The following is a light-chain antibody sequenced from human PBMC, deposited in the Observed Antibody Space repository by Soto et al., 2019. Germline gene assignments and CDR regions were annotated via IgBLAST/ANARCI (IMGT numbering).Light chain of an antibody. V-gene: IGLV2-23*01. CDR1: SSDVGSYNL. CDR3: CSYAGIDVV. Sequence: QSALTQPASVSGSPGQSITISCTGTSSDVGSYNLVSWYQQHPGKAPKLMIYEGSKRPSGVSNRFSGSKSGNTASLTISGLQAEDEADYYCCSYAGIDVVFGGGIKVTVL. J-gene: IGLJ2*01. CDR2: EGS.